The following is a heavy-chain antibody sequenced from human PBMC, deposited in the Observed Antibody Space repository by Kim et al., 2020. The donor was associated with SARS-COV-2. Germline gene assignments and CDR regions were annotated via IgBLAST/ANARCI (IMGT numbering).Heavy chain of an antibody. V-gene: IGHV1-58*01. CDR3: AAWGLYSSRPNPN. CDR1: GFTFTSSA. D-gene: IGHD6-13*01. J-gene: IGHJ4*02. CDR2: IVVGSGNT. Sequence: SVKVSCKASGFTFTSSAVQWVRQARGQRLEWIGWIVVGSGNTNYAQKFQERVTITRDMSTSTAYMELSSLRSEDTAVYYCAAWGLYSSRPNPNWGQGTLVTVSS.